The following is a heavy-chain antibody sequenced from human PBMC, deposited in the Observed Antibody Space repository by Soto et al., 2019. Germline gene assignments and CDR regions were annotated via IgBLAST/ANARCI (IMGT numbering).Heavy chain of an antibody. V-gene: IGHV3-21*01. J-gene: IGHJ5*02. Sequence: GGSLRLSCAASGFTFSSYSMNWVRQAPGKGLEWVSSISSSSSYIYYADSVKGRFTISRDNAKNSLYLQMNSLRAEDTAVYYCASDGPQPVLRFLEWSPSGENWFDTWGQGTLVTVSS. CDR3: ASDGPQPVLRFLEWSPSGENWFDT. CDR2: ISSSSSYI. D-gene: IGHD3-3*01. CDR1: GFTFSSYS.